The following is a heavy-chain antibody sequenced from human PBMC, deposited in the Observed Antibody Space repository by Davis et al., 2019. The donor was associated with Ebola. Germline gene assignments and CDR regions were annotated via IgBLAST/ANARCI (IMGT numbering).Heavy chain of an antibody. V-gene: IGHV1-46*01. CDR3: ARAMVPYYYYGMDV. Sequence: ASVKVSCKAAGYTFTSYYIHWVRQAPGQGLEWMGVINPSGGSTIYAQKFQDRVTMTRDTSTNTVYMELTSLRSEDTAVYSCARAMVPYYYYGMDVWGKGTTVTVSS. J-gene: IGHJ6*04. CDR2: INPSGGST. CDR1: GYTFTSYY. D-gene: IGHD3-10*01.